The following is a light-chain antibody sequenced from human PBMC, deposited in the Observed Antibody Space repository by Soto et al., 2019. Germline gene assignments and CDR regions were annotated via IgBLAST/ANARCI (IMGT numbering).Light chain of an antibody. CDR1: HNIRTY. Sequence: IHLAQSPYSLSSSVGDSVTITCRASHNIRTYLNWYQQKPGRAPKLLIHSAAALPSGVPSTFSGSGSGAEFTLTISMLQTDEFATYYCQQYNSYPPTFGQGTKVDIK. CDR2: SAA. V-gene: IGKV1-39*01. CDR3: QQYNSYPPT. J-gene: IGKJ1*01.